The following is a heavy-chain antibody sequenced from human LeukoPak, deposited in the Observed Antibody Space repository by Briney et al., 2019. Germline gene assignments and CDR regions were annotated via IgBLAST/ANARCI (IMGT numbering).Heavy chain of an antibody. J-gene: IGHJ3*02. CDR3: AREVASGAFDI. V-gene: IGHV3-7*01. CDR2: IQRDGSNK. Sequence: GGSLRLSGAASAFTFSNYWMSWVRQAPGKGLEWVANIQRDGSNKYYVDSVMGRFAISRDNAKNSLYLQMYSLRVEDTAVYYCAREVASGAFDIWGQGTMVTVSS. CDR1: AFTFSNYW.